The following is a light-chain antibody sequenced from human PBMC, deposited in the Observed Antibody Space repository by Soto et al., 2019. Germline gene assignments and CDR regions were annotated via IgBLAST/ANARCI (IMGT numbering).Light chain of an antibody. CDR1: NLGSKS. V-gene: IGLV3-21*02. CDR2: DDS. Sequence: SYELTQPPSVSVAPGQTARITCGGNNLGSKSVHWYQQKPGQAPVLVVYDDSDRPSGIPERFSGYNSGNTATLTISRVEVGDEADYYCQVWDSSSDHYVFGTGTKVTVL. J-gene: IGLJ1*01. CDR3: QVWDSSSDHYV.